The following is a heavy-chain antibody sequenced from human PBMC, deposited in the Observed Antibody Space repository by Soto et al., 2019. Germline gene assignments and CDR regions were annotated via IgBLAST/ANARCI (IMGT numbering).Heavy chain of an antibody. CDR3: TRDSGWADDALDL. Sequence: GSLRLSCAASGFSFDNFGLSWVRQAPGKGLEWVSAIGSSGSVWYADSVEGRFTISRDNSKNTLYLQMRSLRAEDTALYYCTRDSGWADDALDLWGQGTMVTVSS. D-gene: IGHD6-25*01. V-gene: IGHV3-23*01. CDR2: IGSSGSV. J-gene: IGHJ3*01. CDR1: GFSFDNFG.